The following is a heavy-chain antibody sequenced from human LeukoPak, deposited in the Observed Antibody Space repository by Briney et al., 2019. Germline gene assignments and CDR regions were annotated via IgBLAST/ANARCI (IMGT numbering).Heavy chain of an antibody. D-gene: IGHD6-19*01. CDR1: GFTFSSYS. J-gene: IGHJ4*02. CDR3: ARDGAAVAGVDY. V-gene: IGHV3-21*01. Sequence: PGGSLRLSWAASGFTFSSYSMNWVRQAPGKGLEWVSSISSSSSYIYYADSVKGRFTISRDNAKNSLYLQMNSLRAEDTAVYYCARDGAAVAGVDYWGQGTLVTVSS. CDR2: ISSSSSYI.